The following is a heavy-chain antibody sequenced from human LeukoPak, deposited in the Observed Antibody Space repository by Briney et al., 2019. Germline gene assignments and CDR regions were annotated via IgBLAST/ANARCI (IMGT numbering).Heavy chain of an antibody. V-gene: IGHV3-53*01. Sequence: GGSLRLSCAASGFTVSSNYMSWVRQAPGKGLDWVSIIYSGGSTYYADPVKGRFTISRDNSKNTLYLQMNSLRAEDTAVYYCARDYVWGSYRYTTYWGQGTLVTVSS. CDR3: ARDYVWGSYRYTTY. CDR2: IYSGGST. D-gene: IGHD3-16*02. J-gene: IGHJ4*02. CDR1: GFTVSSNY.